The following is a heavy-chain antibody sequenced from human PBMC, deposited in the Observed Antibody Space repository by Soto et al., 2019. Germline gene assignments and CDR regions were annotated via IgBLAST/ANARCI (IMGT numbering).Heavy chain of an antibody. D-gene: IGHD6-6*01. CDR2: IYPVDSDT. CDR1: GYSFTSYW. Sequence: GESLKISCKGSGYSFTSYWIGWVRQMPRKGLEWMGLIYPVDSDTRYSPSFQGQVTISADKSISTAYLQWSSLKASDTAMYYCARSVRIAAPFDYWGQGTLVTVSS. CDR3: ARSVRIAAPFDY. J-gene: IGHJ4*02. V-gene: IGHV5-51*01.